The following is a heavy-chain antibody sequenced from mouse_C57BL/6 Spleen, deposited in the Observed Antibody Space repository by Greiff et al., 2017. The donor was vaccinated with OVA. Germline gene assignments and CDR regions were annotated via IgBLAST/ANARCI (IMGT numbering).Heavy chain of an antibody. CDR2: ISYDGSN. D-gene: IGHD5-5*01. Sequence: EVQLQQSGPGLVKPSQSLSLTCSVPGYSITSGYYWNWIRQFPGNKLEWMGYISYDGSNNYNPSLKNRISITRDTSKNQFFLKLNSVTTEDTATYYCAIYLLPYRGFAYWGQGTLVTVSA. CDR1: GYSITSGYY. CDR3: AIYLLPYRGFAY. V-gene: IGHV3-6*01. J-gene: IGHJ3*01.